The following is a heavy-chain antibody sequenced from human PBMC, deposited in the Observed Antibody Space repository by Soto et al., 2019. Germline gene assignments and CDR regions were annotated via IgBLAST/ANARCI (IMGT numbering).Heavy chain of an antibody. D-gene: IGHD4-17*01. V-gene: IGHV3-23*01. CDR1: GFTFSTYA. Sequence: GGSLRLSCAASGFTFSTYAMSWVRQAPGKGLEWVSAISASGGTTVYADSVTGRFTISRDNSMNALYLQINSLRVEDTAVYYCAHPRGYGVFDAYDIWGQGTMVTVSS. CDR2: ISASGGTT. J-gene: IGHJ3*02. CDR3: AHPRGYGVFDAYDI.